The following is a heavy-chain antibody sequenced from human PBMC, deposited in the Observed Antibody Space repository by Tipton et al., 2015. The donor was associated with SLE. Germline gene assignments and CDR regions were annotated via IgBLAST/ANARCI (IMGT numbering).Heavy chain of an antibody. J-gene: IGHJ6*04. CDR2: IYTSGST. CDR3: ARESPPVDV. Sequence: TLSLTCTVSGGSISSGSYYWSWIRLPAGKGLEWIGRIYTSGSTKYNPPLKSRVTISVDTSKNQFSLKLSSVTAADTAVYYCARESPPVDVRGKGTTVTVSS. CDR1: GGSISSGSYY. V-gene: IGHV4-61*02.